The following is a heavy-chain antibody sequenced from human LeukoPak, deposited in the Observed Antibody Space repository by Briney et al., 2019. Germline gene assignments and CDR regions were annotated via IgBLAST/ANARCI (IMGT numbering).Heavy chain of an antibody. V-gene: IGHV1-46*01. CDR3: ARGGYCSGNICYNFDF. J-gene: IGHJ4*02. Sequence: ASVKVSCKTSGYTFISYYIHWVRQAPGQGLEWMGIINPSGGTTNYAQRFQGRITMTRDTSTSTVYMDLSSLRSEDTAVYYCARGGYCSGNICYNFDFWGQGTLVTVSS. D-gene: IGHD2-15*01. CDR2: INPSGGTT. CDR1: GYTFISYY.